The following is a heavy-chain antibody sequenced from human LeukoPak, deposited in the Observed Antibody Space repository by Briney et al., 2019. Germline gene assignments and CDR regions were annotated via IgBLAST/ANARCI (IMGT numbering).Heavy chain of an antibody. J-gene: IGHJ6*02. Sequence: GSLRLSCAASGFTFSSYAIHWVRQAPGKGLEWVAFISYDGTIKYFADSVKGRFTISRDNSKNTLYVQMNSLRAEDTAVYYCARDFGGVWGQGTTVTVSS. D-gene: IGHD2-15*01. CDR1: GFTFSSYA. V-gene: IGHV3-30-3*01. CDR2: ISYDGTIK. CDR3: ARDFGGV.